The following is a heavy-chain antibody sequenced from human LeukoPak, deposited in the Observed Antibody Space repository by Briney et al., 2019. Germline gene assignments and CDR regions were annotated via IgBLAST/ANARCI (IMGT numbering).Heavy chain of an antibody. D-gene: IGHD2-2*02. Sequence: PGGSLRLSCAASGFTFSSYWMHWVRQAPGKGLEWVAFIRYDGSNKYYADSVKGRFTISRDNSKNTLYLQMNSLRAEDTAVYYCAKAPVVPAAISAFDIWGQGTMVTVSS. V-gene: IGHV3-30*02. J-gene: IGHJ3*02. CDR1: GFTFSSYW. CDR2: IRYDGSNK. CDR3: AKAPVVPAAISAFDI.